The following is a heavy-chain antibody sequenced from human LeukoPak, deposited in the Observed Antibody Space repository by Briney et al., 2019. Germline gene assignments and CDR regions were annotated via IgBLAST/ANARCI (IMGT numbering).Heavy chain of an antibody. V-gene: IGHV4-39*01. CDR3: ARSGPRITIFGVVIDADYFDY. D-gene: IGHD3-3*01. CDR2: IYYSGST. J-gene: IGHJ4*02. Sequence: LXLTXXXSGXSIXSSSYYWGWIRQPPGRGLEWIGSIYYSGSTYYNPSLKSRVTISVDTSKNQFSLKLSSVTAADTAVYYCARSGPRITIFGVVIDADYFDYWGQGTLVTVSS. CDR1: GXSIXSSSYY.